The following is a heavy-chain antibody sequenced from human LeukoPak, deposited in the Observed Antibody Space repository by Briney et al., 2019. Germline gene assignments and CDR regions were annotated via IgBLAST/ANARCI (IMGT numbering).Heavy chain of an antibody. J-gene: IGHJ4*02. CDR3: ATFSITIFGVVISY. CDR2: FDPEDGET. D-gene: IGHD3-3*01. V-gene: IGHV1-24*01. Sequence: GASVKVSCKVPGYTLTELSMHWVRQAPGKGLEWMGGFDPEDGETIYAQKFQGRVTMTEDTSTDTAYMELSSLRSEDTAVYYCATFSITIFGVVISYWGQGTLVTVSS. CDR1: GYTLTELS.